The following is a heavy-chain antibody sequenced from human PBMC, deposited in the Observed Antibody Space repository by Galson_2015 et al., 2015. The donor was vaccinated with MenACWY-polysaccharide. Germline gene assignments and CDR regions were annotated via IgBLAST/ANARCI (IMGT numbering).Heavy chain of an antibody. Sequence: SLRLSCAASGFTFSSYWMHWVLHAPGKGLVWVSRINSDGSSTSYADSVKGRFTISRDNAKNTLYLQMNSLRAEDTAVYYCARGGFIRGAALPQRDLDYWGQGTLVTVSS. D-gene: IGHD2-2*02. CDR2: INSDGSST. CDR3: ARGGFIRGAALPQRDLDY. J-gene: IGHJ4*02. V-gene: IGHV3-74*01. CDR1: GFTFSSYW.